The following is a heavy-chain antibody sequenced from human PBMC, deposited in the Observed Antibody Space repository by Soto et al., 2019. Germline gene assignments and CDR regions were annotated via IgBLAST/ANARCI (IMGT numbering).Heavy chain of an antibody. CDR2: ISYDGSNK. V-gene: IGHV3-30*03. J-gene: IGHJ5*02. CDR1: GFTFSSYG. CDR3: AAWFGELGVWFDP. Sequence: QVQLVESGGGVVQPGRSLRLSCAASGFTFSSYGMHWVRQAPGKGLEWVAVISYDGSNKYYADSVKGRFTISRDNSKNTLYLQMNSLRAEDTAVYYCAAWFGELGVWFDPWGQGPLVTVSS. D-gene: IGHD3-10*01.